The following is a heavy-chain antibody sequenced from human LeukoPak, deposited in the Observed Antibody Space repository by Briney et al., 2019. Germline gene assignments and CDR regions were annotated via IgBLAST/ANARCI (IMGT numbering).Heavy chain of an antibody. CDR3: AKDRYSGSAHY. V-gene: IGHV4-39*02. J-gene: IGHJ4*02. CDR2: IYYSGST. Sequence: SETLSLTCTVSGGSISSSSYYWGWIRQPPGKGLEWIGSIYYSGSTYYNPSLKSRVTISVDTSKNQFSLKLSSVTAADTAVYYCAKDRYSGSAHYWGQGTLVTVSS. D-gene: IGHD1-26*01. CDR1: GGSISSSSYY.